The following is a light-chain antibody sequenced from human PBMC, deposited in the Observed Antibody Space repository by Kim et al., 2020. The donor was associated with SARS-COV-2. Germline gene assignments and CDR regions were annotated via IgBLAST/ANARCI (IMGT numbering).Light chain of an antibody. CDR1: RSVSSN. Sequence: VTPGERATLSCWASRSVSSNLAWYQQKPGQAPRLLLYGASTRATGIPARFSGSGSGTEFTLTISSLQSEDFAVYYCQQYNNWPPTFAQGTKVDIK. CDR3: QQYNNWPPT. CDR2: GAS. V-gene: IGKV3-15*01. J-gene: IGKJ1*01.